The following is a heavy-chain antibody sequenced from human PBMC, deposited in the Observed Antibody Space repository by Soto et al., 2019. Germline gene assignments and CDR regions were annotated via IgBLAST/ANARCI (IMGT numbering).Heavy chain of an antibody. Sequence: GGSLRLSCAASGFTFSSYWMSWVRQAPGKGLEWVANIKQDGSEKYYVDSVKGRFTISRDNAKNSLYLQMNSLRAEDTAVYYCARGPLGYCSSTSCYAHYYYYMDVWGKGTTVTVSS. J-gene: IGHJ6*03. V-gene: IGHV3-7*01. CDR1: GFTFSSYW. CDR3: ARGPLGYCSSTSCYAHYYYYMDV. D-gene: IGHD2-2*01. CDR2: IKQDGSEK.